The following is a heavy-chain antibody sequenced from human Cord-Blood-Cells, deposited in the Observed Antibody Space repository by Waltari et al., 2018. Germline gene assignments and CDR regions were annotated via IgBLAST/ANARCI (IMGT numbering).Heavy chain of an antibody. CDR1: GFTVSSNY. Sequence: EVQLVESGGGLIQPGGSLRLSCAASGFTVSSNYMSWVCQAPGKGLEWVSVIYSGGSTYYADSVKGRFTISRDNSKNTLYLQMNSLRAEDTAVYYCAGGYDYYYYGMDVWGQGTTVTVSS. CDR2: IYSGGST. D-gene: IGHD5-12*01. CDR3: AGGYDYYYYGMDV. J-gene: IGHJ6*02. V-gene: IGHV3-53*01.